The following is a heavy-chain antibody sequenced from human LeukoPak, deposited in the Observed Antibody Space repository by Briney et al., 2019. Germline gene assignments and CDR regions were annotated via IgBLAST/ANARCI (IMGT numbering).Heavy chain of an antibody. CDR2: IYYSGST. D-gene: IGHD1-26*01. V-gene: IGHV4-59*08. CDR1: GGSISRYY. Sequence: SETLSLTCTASGGSISRYYWSWIRQPPGKGLEWIGYIYYSGSTNYNPSLKSRVTISVDASKNQFSLKLSSVTAADTAMYYCARHGGGGESYPRVFDYWGRGNLVTVSS. J-gene: IGHJ4*02. CDR3: ARHGGGGESYPRVFDY.